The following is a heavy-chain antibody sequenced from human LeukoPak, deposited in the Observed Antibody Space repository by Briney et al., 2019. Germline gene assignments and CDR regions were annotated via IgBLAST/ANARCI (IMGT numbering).Heavy chain of an antibody. CDR2: IYSDGNT. J-gene: IGHJ4*02. CDR1: GLTVSSNY. CDR3: AGAQGISARW. Sequence: GGSLRLSCAASGLTVSSNYMNWLRQAPGKGLEWVSVIYSDGNTYYADSVKGRFTISRDNSKNTLYLQMNSLRAEDTAVYYCAGAQGISARWWGQGTLVTVSS. D-gene: IGHD6-25*01. V-gene: IGHV3-53*01.